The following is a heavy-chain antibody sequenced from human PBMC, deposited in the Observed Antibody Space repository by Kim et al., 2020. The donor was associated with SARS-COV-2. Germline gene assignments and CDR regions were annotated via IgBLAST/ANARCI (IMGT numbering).Heavy chain of an antibody. D-gene: IGHD6-19*01. CDR1: GFTFSSYW. Sequence: GGSLRLSCAASGFTFSSYWMNWVRQAPGKGLEWVANINLDGSEKYYVDSVKGRFTIYRDNAKNSLYLQMNSLRAEDTALYYCARGGWYGDFWGQGTQVTVSS. CDR2: INLDGSEK. V-gene: IGHV3-7*03. CDR3: ARGGWYGDF. J-gene: IGHJ4*02.